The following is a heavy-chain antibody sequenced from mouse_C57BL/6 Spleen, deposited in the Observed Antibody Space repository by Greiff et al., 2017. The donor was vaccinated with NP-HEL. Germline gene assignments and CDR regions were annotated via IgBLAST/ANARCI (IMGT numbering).Heavy chain of an antibody. CDR1: GYTFTSYW. D-gene: IGHD2-4*01. CDR3: AIYDYDYDGYFDY. J-gene: IGHJ2*01. V-gene: IGHV1-74*01. CDR2: IHPSDSDT. Sequence: QVQLQQPGAELVKPGASVKVSCKASGYTFTSYWMHWVKQRPGQGLEWIGRIHPSDSDTNYNQKFKGKATLTVDKSSSTAYIQLSSLTSEDSAVYYCAIYDYDYDGYFDYWGQGTTLTVSS.